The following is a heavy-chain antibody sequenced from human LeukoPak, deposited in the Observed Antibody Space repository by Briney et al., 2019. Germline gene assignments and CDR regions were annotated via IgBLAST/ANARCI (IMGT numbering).Heavy chain of an antibody. CDR3: ARDRPLYCGGDCYSDY. Sequence: GGSLRLSCAASGFTFSSYWMSWVRQAPGKGLEWVANIKQDGSEKYYVDSVKGRFTISRDNAKNSLYLQMNSLRAEDTAVYYCARDRPLYCGGDCYSDYWRQGTLVTVSS. CDR1: GFTFSSYW. CDR2: IKQDGSEK. J-gene: IGHJ4*02. D-gene: IGHD2-21*02. V-gene: IGHV3-7*01.